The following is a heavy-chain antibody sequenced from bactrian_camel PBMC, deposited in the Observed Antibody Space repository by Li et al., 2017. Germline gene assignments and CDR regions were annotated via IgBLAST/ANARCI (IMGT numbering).Heavy chain of an antibody. CDR3: TKGSSIDGLEF. Sequence: HVQLVESGGGLVQPGGSLRLPCAASGYTYNRNCMAWFRQAPGKEREGVARIYTGSGNTYYADSVKGRFTISQDNAKNTLDLQLNSLKTEDTAMYYCTKGSSIDGLEFGGQGTQVTVS. CDR1: GYTYNRNC. V-gene: IGHV3S1*01. CDR2: IYTGSGNT. D-gene: IGHD1*01. J-gene: IGHJ4*01.